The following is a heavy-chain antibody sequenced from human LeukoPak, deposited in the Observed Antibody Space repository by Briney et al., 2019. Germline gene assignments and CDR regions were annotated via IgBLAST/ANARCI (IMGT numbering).Heavy chain of an antibody. Sequence: GGSLRLSCAASGFTFSSYGMHWVRQAPGKGLEWVAFIRYDGSNKYYADSVKGRFTISRDNSKNTLYLQMNSLGAEDTAVYYCAKDMRYFDATPYYFDYWGQGTLVTVSS. V-gene: IGHV3-30*02. CDR1: GFTFSSYG. CDR2: IRYDGSNK. J-gene: IGHJ4*02. D-gene: IGHD3-9*01. CDR3: AKDMRYFDATPYYFDY.